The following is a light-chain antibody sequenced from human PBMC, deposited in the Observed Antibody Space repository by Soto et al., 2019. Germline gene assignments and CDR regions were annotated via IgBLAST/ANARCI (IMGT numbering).Light chain of an antibody. Sequence: QSVLTQPASVSGSPGQSITISCTGTSSDVGGYKFVSWYQQHPGKAPKLMIYEVSNRPSGVSSRFSGSKSGNTASLTISGLQAEDEADYYCGSYTGSIYVFGTGTKVTVX. CDR3: GSYTGSIYV. V-gene: IGLV2-14*01. CDR2: EVS. J-gene: IGLJ1*01. CDR1: SSDVGGYKF.